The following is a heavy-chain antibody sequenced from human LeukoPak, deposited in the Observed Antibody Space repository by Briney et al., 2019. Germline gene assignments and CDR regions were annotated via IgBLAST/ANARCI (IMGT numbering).Heavy chain of an antibody. J-gene: IGHJ5*02. CDR2: IIPIFGTA. Sequence: SVKVSCKSSGGTFSSYAISWVRQAPGQGLEWMGGIIPIFGTANYAQKFQGRVTITADESTSTAYMEVSSLRSEDTAVYYCAREWELLTHWFDPWGQGTLVTVSS. CDR3: AREWELLTHWFDP. CDR1: GGTFSSYA. V-gene: IGHV1-69*13. D-gene: IGHD1-26*01.